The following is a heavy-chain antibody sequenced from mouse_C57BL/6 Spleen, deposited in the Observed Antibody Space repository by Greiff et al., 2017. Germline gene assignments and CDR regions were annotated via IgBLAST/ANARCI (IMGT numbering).Heavy chain of an antibody. Sequence: VQLQQPGAELVRPGSSVKLSCKASGYTFTSYWMHWVKQRPIQGLEWIGNIDPSDSETHYNQKFKDKATLTVDKSSSTAYMQLSSLTSEDSAVYYCARTLIYYDYDVDAMDYWGQGTSVTVSS. J-gene: IGHJ4*01. D-gene: IGHD2-4*01. CDR3: ARTLIYYDYDVDAMDY. CDR1: GYTFTSYW. CDR2: IDPSDSET. V-gene: IGHV1-52*01.